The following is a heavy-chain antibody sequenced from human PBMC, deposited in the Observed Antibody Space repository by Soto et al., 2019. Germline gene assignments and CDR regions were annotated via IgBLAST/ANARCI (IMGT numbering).Heavy chain of an antibody. J-gene: IGHJ3*02. CDR2: TYYRSKWYN. CDR3: ARVRAIRPAPVFVYAFDI. Sequence: PSQTLSLTCAISGDSVSSNSAAWNWIRQSPSRGLEWLGGTYYRSKWYNDYAVSVKSRITINPDTSKNQFSLQLNSVTPEDTAVYYCARVRAIRPAPVFVYAFDIWGKGTMVTVSS. V-gene: IGHV6-1*01. CDR1: GDSVSSNSAA. D-gene: IGHD3-3*01.